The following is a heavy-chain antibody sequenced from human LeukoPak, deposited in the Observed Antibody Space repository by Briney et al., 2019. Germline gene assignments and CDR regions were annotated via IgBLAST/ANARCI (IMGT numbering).Heavy chain of an antibody. Sequence: PGGSLRLSCAASGFTFSSYSMNWVRQAPGKGLEWVSSISSSSSYIYYADPVKGRFTISRDNAKNSLYLQMNSLRAEDTAVYYCARKWTHSDFDYWGQGTLVTVSS. J-gene: IGHJ4*02. CDR2: ISSSSSYI. CDR1: GFTFSSYS. CDR3: ARKWTHSDFDY. V-gene: IGHV3-21*01. D-gene: IGHD1-26*01.